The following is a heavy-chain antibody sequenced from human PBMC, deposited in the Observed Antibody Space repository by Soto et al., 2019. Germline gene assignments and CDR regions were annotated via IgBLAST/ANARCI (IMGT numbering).Heavy chain of an antibody. J-gene: IGHJ4*02. V-gene: IGHV3-23*01. CDR2: ISGSGGST. CDR3: ARVMTYYDFWSGYYIEGAFDY. Sequence: GGSLRLSCAASGFTFSSYAMSWVRQAPGKGLEWVSAISGSGGSTYYADSVKGRFTISRDNSKNTLYLQMNSLRAEDTAVYYCARVMTYYDFWSGYYIEGAFDYWGQGTLVTVSS. D-gene: IGHD3-3*01. CDR1: GFTFSSYA.